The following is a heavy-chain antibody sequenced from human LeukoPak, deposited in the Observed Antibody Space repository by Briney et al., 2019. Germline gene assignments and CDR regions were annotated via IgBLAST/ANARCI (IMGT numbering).Heavy chain of an antibody. CDR2: ISGSGGST. J-gene: IGHJ5*02. D-gene: IGHD2-15*01. V-gene: IGHV3-23*01. CDR1: GFTFSSYW. CDR3: AKEQSKVVVAATDWFDP. Sequence: GGSLRLSCAASGFTFSSYWMNWARQAPGKGLEWVSAISGSGGSTYYADSVKGRFTISRDNSKNTLYLQMNSLRAEDTAVYYCAKEQSKVVVAATDWFDPWGQGTLVTVSS.